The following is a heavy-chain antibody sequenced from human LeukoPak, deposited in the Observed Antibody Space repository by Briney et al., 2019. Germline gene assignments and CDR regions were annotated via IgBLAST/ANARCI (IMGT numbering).Heavy chain of an antibody. D-gene: IGHD3-22*01. CDR3: ARSQTYYYDSSGYFDY. Sequence: EASVKVSCKASGYTFTSYAMNWVRQAPGQGLEWMGWINTNTGNPTYAQGFTGRFVFSLDTSVSTAYLQISSLKAEDTAVYYCARSQTYYYDSSGYFDYWGQGTLVTVSS. CDR2: INTNTGNP. V-gene: IGHV7-4-1*02. J-gene: IGHJ4*02. CDR1: GYTFTSYA.